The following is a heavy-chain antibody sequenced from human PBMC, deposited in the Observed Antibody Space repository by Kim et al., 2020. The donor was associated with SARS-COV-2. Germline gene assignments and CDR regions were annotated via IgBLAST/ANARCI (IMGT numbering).Heavy chain of an antibody. CDR1: GFTFSSFT. CDR2: INPRSSFI. J-gene: IGHJ6*01. V-gene: IGHV3-21*01. D-gene: IGHD5-12*01. Sequence: GGSLRLSCAASGFTFSSFTMNWVRQAPGKGLEWVSSINPRSSFIYYADSLKGRFTISRDNAENSLYLQMSSLRAEDTAIYYCARESSGYDNGAYYYYGM. CDR3: ARESSGYDNGAYYYYGM.